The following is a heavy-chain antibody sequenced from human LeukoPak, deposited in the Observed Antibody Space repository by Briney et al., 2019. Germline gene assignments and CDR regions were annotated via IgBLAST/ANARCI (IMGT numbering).Heavy chain of an antibody. V-gene: IGHV3-23*01. D-gene: IGHD5-12*01. CDR3: AKNIGGYDY. CDR1: GITFSSYG. J-gene: IGHJ4*02. CDR2: ISSTGGTT. Sequence: GGSLRLSCAASGITFSSYGMSWVRQAPGKGLEWVSSISSTGGTTYYADSVKGRFTISRDNSKNTLYLQMNGLRAEDTAVYYCAKNIGGYDYWGQGTMVTVSS.